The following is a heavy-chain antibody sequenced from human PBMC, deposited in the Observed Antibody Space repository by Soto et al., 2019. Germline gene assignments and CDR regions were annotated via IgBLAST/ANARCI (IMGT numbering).Heavy chain of an antibody. Sequence: LRLSCAASGFSLRTYTMNWVRQAPGKGLEWVSSISISSSDRYYADSVRGRFTISRDNAKNALYLQMNSLRADDTAVYFCVRGMNPLFGGQGTLVTVSS. CDR1: GFSLRTYT. CDR2: ISISSSDR. J-gene: IGHJ4*01. V-gene: IGHV3-21*06. CDR3: VRGMNPLF.